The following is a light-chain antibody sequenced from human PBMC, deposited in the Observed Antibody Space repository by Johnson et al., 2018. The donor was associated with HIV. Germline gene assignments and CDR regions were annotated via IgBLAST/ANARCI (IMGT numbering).Light chain of an antibody. CDR3: GTWDSSLSAYV. J-gene: IGLJ1*01. V-gene: IGLV1-51*01. CDR2: DNN. Sequence: QSVLTQPPSVSAAPGQKVTISCSGSSYNIGNNYVSWYQQLPGTAPKLLTYDNNKRPSGIPDRFSGSKSATSATLAFIGLQTGDEADYYCGTWDSSLSAYVFGTGTKVTVL. CDR1: SYNIGNNY.